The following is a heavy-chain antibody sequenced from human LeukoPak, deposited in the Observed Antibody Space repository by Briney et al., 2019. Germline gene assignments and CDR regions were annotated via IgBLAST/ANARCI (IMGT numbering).Heavy chain of an antibody. CDR3: AREFIAEGLDI. CDR2: IKQDGTEK. Sequence: PGGSLRLSCAASGFTFSSYWMSWVRQAPGKGLEWVANIKQDGTEKYYVDSVKGRFTISRDNAKNSLFLQMNSLRAEDTAVYYCAREFIAEGLDIWGQGTTVTVSS. D-gene: IGHD6-13*01. CDR1: GFTFSSYW. J-gene: IGHJ6*02. V-gene: IGHV3-7*01.